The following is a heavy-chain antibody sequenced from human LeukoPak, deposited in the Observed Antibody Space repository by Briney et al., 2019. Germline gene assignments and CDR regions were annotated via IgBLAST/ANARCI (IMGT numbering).Heavy chain of an antibody. J-gene: IGHJ4*02. D-gene: IGHD3-22*01. CDR1: GFTFSSYS. CDR2: ISSSSSYI. V-gene: IGHV3-21*01. Sequence: GGSLRLSCAASGFTFSSYSMNWVRQAPGKGLEWVSSISSSSSYIYYADSVKGRFTISRDNAKSSLYLQMNSLRAEDTAVYYCARGDEETYYYDSSGYQFDYWGQGTLVTVSS. CDR3: ARGDEETYYYDSSGYQFDY.